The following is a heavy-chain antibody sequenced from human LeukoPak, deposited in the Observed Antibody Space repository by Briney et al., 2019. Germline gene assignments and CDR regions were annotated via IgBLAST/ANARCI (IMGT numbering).Heavy chain of an antibody. V-gene: IGHV3-15*01. CDR3: TLRQGWGAGSYFLDY. D-gene: IGHD3-10*01. Sequence: GGSLRLSCAASGFSIENDWMSWVRQAPGKGLEWVGRVKSYNAGGTTHYAAPVKGRFIISRDDSKNMLYLQMDTLKTEDTAVYYCTLRQGWGAGSYFLDYWGQGALVTVSS. J-gene: IGHJ4*02. CDR1: GFSIENDW. CDR2: VKSYNAGGTT.